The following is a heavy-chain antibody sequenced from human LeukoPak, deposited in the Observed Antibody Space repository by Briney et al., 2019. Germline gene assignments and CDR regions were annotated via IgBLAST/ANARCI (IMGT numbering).Heavy chain of an antibody. CDR3: ARDIAEADYGMDV. Sequence: SETLSLTCTVSGGSISSSSYYWGWIRQPPGKGLEWIGSIYYSGSTYYNPSLKSRVTISVDTSKNQFSLKLSSVTAADTAVYYCARDIAEADYGMDVWGQGTTVTVSS. J-gene: IGHJ6*02. CDR2: IYYSGST. V-gene: IGHV4-39*07. D-gene: IGHD6-19*01. CDR1: GGSISSSSYY.